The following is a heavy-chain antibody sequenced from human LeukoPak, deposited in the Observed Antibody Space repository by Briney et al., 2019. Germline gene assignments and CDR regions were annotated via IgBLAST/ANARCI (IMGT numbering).Heavy chain of an antibody. Sequence: SETLSLTCTVSGYSISSGYYWGWIRQPPGKGLEWIGSIYHSGSTYYNPSLKSRVTISVDTSKNQFSLKLSSVTAADTAVYYCARDRVGAYDWGQGTLVTVSS. J-gene: IGHJ4*02. D-gene: IGHD1-26*01. V-gene: IGHV4-38-2*02. CDR3: ARDRVGAYD. CDR2: IYHSGST. CDR1: GYSISSGYY.